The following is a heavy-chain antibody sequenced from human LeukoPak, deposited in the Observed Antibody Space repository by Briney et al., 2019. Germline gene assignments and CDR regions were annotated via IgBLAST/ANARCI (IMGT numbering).Heavy chain of an antibody. CDR2: IYGGENT. V-gene: IGHV3-66*01. Sequence: GGSLRLSCAASGFTVSSNYMSWVRQAPGKGLEWVPLIYGGENTYYADSVKGRFTISRDNSRNTLYLQMNSLRVEDTAVYYCVYWFDSWGQGTLVTVSS. CDR1: GFTVSSNY. CDR3: VYWFDS. J-gene: IGHJ5*01.